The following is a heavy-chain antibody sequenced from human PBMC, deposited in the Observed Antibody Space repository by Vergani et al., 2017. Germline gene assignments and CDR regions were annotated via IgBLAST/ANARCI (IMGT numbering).Heavy chain of an antibody. CDR2: INYSGST. CDR3: ARQGCGGDCYSIYYYYGMDV. D-gene: IGHD2-21*02. CDR1: GGSISSSSYY. J-gene: IGHJ6*02. Sequence: QLQLQESGPGLVKPSETLSLTCTVSGGSISSSSYYWGWIRQPPGKGLEWIGSINYSGSTYYNPSLKSRVTISVDTSKNQFSLKLSSVTAADTAVYYCARQGCGGDCYSIYYYYGMDVWGQGTTVTVSS. V-gene: IGHV4-39*01.